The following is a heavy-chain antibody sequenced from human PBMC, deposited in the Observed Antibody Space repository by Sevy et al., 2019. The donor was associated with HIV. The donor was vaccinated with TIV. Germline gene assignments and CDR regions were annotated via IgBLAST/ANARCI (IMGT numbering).Heavy chain of an antibody. CDR2: ISGSGGST. CDR1: XFTFSSYA. V-gene: IGHV3-23*01. J-gene: IGHJ3*02. D-gene: IGHD3-22*01. CDR3: AXPXLIVVVITPDAFDI. Sequence: GGSLRLSCAASXFTFSSYAMSWVRQAPGKGLEWVSAISGSGGSTYYADSVKGRFTISRDNSKNTLYLQMNSLRAEDTAVYXCAXPXLIVVVITPDAFDIWGQGTMVTVSS.